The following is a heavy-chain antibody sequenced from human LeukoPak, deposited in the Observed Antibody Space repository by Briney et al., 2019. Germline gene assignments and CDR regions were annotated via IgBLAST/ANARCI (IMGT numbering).Heavy chain of an antibody. CDR3: AKRGYYDILTGYSGYYFDY. CDR2: VNLQGST. V-gene: IGHV4-4*02. CDR1: GGSISNTNW. Sequence: SETLSLTCGVSGGSISNTNWWTWFRQPPGKGLEWIGEVNLQGSTNYNPSLKSRVAISVDKSENHISLKLTSVTAEDTAVYYCAKRGYYDILTGYSGYYFDYWGQGTLVTVSS. J-gene: IGHJ4*02. D-gene: IGHD3-9*01.